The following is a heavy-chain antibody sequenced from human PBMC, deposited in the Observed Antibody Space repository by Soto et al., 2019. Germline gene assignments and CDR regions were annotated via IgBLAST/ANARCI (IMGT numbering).Heavy chain of an antibody. D-gene: IGHD1-26*01. CDR1: GFSFNTYE. J-gene: IGHJ4*02. Sequence: EVQLVESGGGLVQPGGSLRLSCAASGFSFNTYEMNWVRQAPGKGLEWVSYISTSGSTIYYADSVKGRFTISRDNGKNSLYLQMNSMRAEDTAVYYCAYGGSCDDWGQGTQVTVSS. CDR3: AYGGSCDD. CDR2: ISTSGSTI. V-gene: IGHV3-48*03.